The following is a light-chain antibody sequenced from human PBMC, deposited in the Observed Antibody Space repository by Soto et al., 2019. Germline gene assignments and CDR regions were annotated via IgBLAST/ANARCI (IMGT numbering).Light chain of an antibody. J-gene: IGKJ1*01. CDR2: DAS. V-gene: IGKV3D-15*01. Sequence: IVMMQFPATLSVSPGESVTLSCRASPSVSQRVPTHLAWYQQKPGQAPRLLIFDASARAVDIPGRFSGSKAGTEFTLTISSLQPEDFAVYYCHYYDKWPPGTFGQGTKVEIK. CDR1: PSVSQRVPTH. CDR3: HYYDKWPPGT.